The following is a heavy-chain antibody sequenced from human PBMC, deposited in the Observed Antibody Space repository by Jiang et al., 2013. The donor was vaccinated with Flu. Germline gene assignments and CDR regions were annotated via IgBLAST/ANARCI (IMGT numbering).Heavy chain of an antibody. Sequence: AASGFTFDDYAMHWVRQAPGKGLEWVSGISWNSGSIGYADSVKGRFTISRDNAKNSLYLQMNSLRAEDTALYYCASRYGSGYGMDVWGQGTTVTVSS. V-gene: IGHV3-9*01. D-gene: IGHD3-10*01. J-gene: IGHJ6*02. CDR1: GFTFDDYA. CDR3: ASRYGSGYGMDV. CDR2: ISWNSGSI.